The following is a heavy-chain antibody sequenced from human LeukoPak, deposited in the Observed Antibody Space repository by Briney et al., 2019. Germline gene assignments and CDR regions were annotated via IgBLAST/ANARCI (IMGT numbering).Heavy chain of an antibody. CDR3: ARDWGDGFDY. V-gene: IGHV3-21*06. D-gene: IGHD2-21*02. Sequence: GGSLRLSCAASGFTFSTFAMIWVRQPPGKGLEWVSSIFPSGGEIHYADSVRGRFTISRDNAKNSVYLQMNSLRAEDTAVYYCARDWGDGFDYWGQGTPVTVSS. CDR1: GFTFSTFA. CDR2: IFPSGGEI. J-gene: IGHJ4*02.